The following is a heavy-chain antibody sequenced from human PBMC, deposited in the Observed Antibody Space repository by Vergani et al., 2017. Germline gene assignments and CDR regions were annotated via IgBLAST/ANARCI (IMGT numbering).Heavy chain of an antibody. CDR3: ARESGEMATIMHYYYGMDV. CDR2: IYYSGRT. CDR1: GYSISNGYY. D-gene: IGHD5-24*01. V-gene: IGHV4-38-2*01. Sequence: QVQLQESGPGLVKPSETLSLTCGVSGYSISNGYYWGWIRQPPGKGLEWIGSIYYSGRTYYNPSLKSRVTISVDTSKNQFSLNLSSVTAADTAVYYCARESGEMATIMHYYYGMDVWGQGTTVTVSS. J-gene: IGHJ6*02.